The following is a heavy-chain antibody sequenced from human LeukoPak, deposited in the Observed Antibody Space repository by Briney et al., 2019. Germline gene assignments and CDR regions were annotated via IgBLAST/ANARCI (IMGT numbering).Heavy chain of an antibody. CDR2: ISYDGSAK. CDR1: GFTFSNYG. Sequence: GGSLRLSCAASGFTFSNYGMHWVRQAPGKGLEWVAVISYDGSAKYYGDSVKGRFTISRHSSTNTLYLQMNSLRPEDTAVYYCAKDRRQWLATGAFDIWGQGTMVTVSS. J-gene: IGHJ3*02. V-gene: IGHV3-30*18. CDR3: AKDRRQWLATGAFDI. D-gene: IGHD6-19*01.